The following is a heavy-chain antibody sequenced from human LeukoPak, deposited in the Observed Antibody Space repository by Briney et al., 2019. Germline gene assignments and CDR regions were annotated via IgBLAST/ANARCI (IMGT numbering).Heavy chain of an antibody. CDR3: AKGVAGLLPNFDY. Sequence: PGGSLRLSCAASGFTFSSYAMSWVRQAPGKGLEWVSAISGSGGSTYYADSVKGRFTISRDNSKKTLHLQMNSLRAEDTAVYYCAKGVAGLLPNFDYWGQGTLVTVSS. CDR1: GFTFSSYA. J-gene: IGHJ4*02. CDR2: ISGSGGST. D-gene: IGHD6-19*01. V-gene: IGHV3-23*01.